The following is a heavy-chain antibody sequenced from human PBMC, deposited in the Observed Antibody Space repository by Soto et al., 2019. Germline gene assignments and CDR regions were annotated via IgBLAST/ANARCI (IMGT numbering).Heavy chain of an antibody. CDR2: ISYDGSNE. D-gene: IGHD6-13*01. CDR3: AKDKTSAGTFYVDH. CDR1: GFTFRSYG. V-gene: IGHV3-30*18. Sequence: QVQLVESGGGVVQPGRSLRLSCAASGFTFRSYGMHWVRQAPGKGLEWVAVISYDGSNENYADSVKGRFTISRDNSKNTLYLQVNSLRTEDTAVYYCAKDKTSAGTFYVDHWGQGTLFIVSP. J-gene: IGHJ4*02.